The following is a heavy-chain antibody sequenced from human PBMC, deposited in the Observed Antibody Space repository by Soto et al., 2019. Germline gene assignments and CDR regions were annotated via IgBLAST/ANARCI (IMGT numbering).Heavy chain of an antibody. V-gene: IGHV3-30*18. D-gene: IGHD3-16*01. CDR3: AKWNGGFDY. J-gene: IGHJ4*02. Sequence: QVQLVESGGGVVQPGRSLRLSCAASGFTFSSYGMHWVRHAPGKGLEWVAVISYAGSYKYYADSVKGRFTISRDNSKNTLYLQINGLRAEDTAVYYCAKWNGGFDYWCQGTLVTFSS. CDR1: GFTFSSYG. CDR2: ISYAGSYK.